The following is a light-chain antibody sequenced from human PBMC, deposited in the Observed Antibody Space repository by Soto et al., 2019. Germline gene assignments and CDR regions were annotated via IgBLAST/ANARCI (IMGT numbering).Light chain of an antibody. Sequence: EIVLTQSPGTLSLSPVERATLSCRASQSVSSSYLAWYQQKPGQAPRLLIYGASSRATGIPDRFSGSGSGTDFTLTINRLEPEDFAVYYCQQYGSSPKLTFGGGTKVEIK. J-gene: IGKJ4*01. V-gene: IGKV3-20*01. CDR2: GAS. CDR1: QSVSSSY. CDR3: QQYGSSPKLT.